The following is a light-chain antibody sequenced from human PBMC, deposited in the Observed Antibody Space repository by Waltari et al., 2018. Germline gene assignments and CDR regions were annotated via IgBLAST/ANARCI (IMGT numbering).Light chain of an antibody. J-gene: IGKJ1*01. CDR3: QHYVSLPAT. Sequence: EIVLTQSPGTLSLSPGERATLSCRASQSIIKYLAWYQKKPGQAPSLLIYHTSIRAAGIPDRFSGIGSGTDFSLFISRLEPEDFAVYYCQHYVSLPATFGQGTKVEIK. CDR2: HTS. V-gene: IGKV3-20*01. CDR1: QSIIKY.